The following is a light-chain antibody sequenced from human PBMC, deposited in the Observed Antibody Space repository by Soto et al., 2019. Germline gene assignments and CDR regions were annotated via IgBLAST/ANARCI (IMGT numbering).Light chain of an antibody. CDR3: QKSYSTPIT. J-gene: IGKJ5*01. V-gene: IGKV1-39*01. Sequence: DIHMTQFASSLSASVGDTVTITCRPSQFISTYLNWYQQKPGKAPNLLIYTKSSLHSGVPSRLSGSGSGTDFTLTISSLQPEDFATYYCQKSYSTPITCGQGTRLDIK. CDR1: QFISTY. CDR2: TKS.